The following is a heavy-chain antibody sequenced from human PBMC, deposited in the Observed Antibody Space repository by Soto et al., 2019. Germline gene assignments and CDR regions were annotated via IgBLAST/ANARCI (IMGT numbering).Heavy chain of an antibody. Sequence: WGSLRLSTAPSGFTFMNYAMARISQATGKGLEYVSAISDNGGTTYYAGSVKGRFTISRDNSKNTLYIQMGSLRAEDMAVYYCARGPSTVATWLDYWGQGT. CDR1: GFTFMNYA. CDR2: ISDNGGTT. D-gene: IGHD4-17*01. CDR3: ARGPSTVATWLDY. V-gene: IGHV3-64*02. J-gene: IGHJ4*02.